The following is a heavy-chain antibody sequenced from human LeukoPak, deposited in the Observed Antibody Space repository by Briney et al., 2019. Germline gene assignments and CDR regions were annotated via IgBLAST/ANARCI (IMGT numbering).Heavy chain of an antibody. D-gene: IGHD5-18*01. CDR1: GGSISSGGYY. V-gene: IGHV4-31*03. CDR3: ARHGGHDRYSYNFDY. Sequence: PSETLSLTCTVSGGSISSGGYYWSWIRQHPGKGLEWIGYIYYSGSTYYNPSLKSRVTISVDTSKNQFSLKLSSVTAADTAVYYCARHGGHDRYSYNFDYWGQGTLVTVSS. J-gene: IGHJ4*02. CDR2: IYYSGST.